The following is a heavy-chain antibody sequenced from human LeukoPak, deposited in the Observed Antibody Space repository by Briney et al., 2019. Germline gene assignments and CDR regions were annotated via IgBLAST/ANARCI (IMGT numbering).Heavy chain of an antibody. CDR1: GGSISSSSYY. J-gene: IGHJ4*02. V-gene: IGHV4-39*07. CDR3: ARDNLCSGGSCYDY. CDR2: IYYSGST. D-gene: IGHD2-15*01. Sequence: PSETLSLTCTVSGGSISSSSYYWGWIRQPPGKGLEWIGSIYYSGSTYYNPSLKSRVTISVDTSKNQFSLKLSSVTAADTAVYYCARDNLCSGGSCYDYWGQGTLVTVSS.